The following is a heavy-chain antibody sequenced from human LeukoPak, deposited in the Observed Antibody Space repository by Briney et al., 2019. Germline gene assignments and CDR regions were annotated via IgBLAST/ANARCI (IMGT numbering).Heavy chain of an antibody. CDR2: IYPGDSDT. V-gene: IGHV5-51*01. J-gene: IGHJ5*02. Sequence: ASVKVSCKGSGYSFTSYWIGWVRQMPGKGLEWMGIIYPGDSDTRYSPFFQGQVTISADKSISTAYLQWSSLKASDTAMYYCARLQFGENWFDPWGQGTLVTVSS. CDR1: GYSFTSYW. CDR3: ARLQFGENWFDP. D-gene: IGHD3-16*01.